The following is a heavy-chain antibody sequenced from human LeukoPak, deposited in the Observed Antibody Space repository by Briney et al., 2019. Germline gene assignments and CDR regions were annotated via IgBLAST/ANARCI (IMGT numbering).Heavy chain of an antibody. CDR3: ARGPQYQPPPEYYYYYMDV. CDR1: GYTFTSYG. D-gene: IGHD2-2*01. Sequence: ASVTVSCKASGYTFTSYGISWVRQAPGPGLEWMGWISAYNGNTNYAQKFQGRVTITTDESTSTAYMELSSLRSEDTAVYYCARGPQYQPPPEYYYYYMDVWGKGTTVTVSS. CDR2: ISAYNGNT. J-gene: IGHJ6*03. V-gene: IGHV1-18*01.